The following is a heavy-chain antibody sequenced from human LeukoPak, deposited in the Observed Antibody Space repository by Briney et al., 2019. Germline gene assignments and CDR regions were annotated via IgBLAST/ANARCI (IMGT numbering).Heavy chain of an antibody. CDR2: SSAYNGKT. D-gene: IGHD3-10*02. CDR3: ARGCSGSYWAFDS. Sequence: GASVKLSCKASGSTFTTYGISWVRQAPGQGLEWRGGSSAYNGKTNYAQKHKGRGTMTTDTSTSTAYMELRSLRCDDPAVYYCARGCSGSYWAFDSRGQGTIVTVSS. CDR1: GSTFTTYG. V-gene: IGHV1-18*04. J-gene: IGHJ3*02.